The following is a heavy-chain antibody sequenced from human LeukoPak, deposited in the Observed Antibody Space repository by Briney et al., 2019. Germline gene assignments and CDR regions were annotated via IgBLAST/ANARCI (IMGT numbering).Heavy chain of an antibody. J-gene: IGHJ4*02. CDR2: INAYNGDT. D-gene: IGHD3-10*01. CDR3: ARDGSGVWFDY. Sequence: GASVKVSCKASNYIFSSYGISWVRQAPGQGLEWMAWINAYNGDTNYAQKFQGRVTLTTDATTNTAYMELRNLRSDDTAVYYCARDGSGVWFDYWGQGTLVTVSS. CDR1: NYIFSSYG. V-gene: IGHV1-18*01.